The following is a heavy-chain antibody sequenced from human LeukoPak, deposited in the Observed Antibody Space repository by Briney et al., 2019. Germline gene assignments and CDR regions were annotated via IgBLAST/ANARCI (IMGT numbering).Heavy chain of an antibody. D-gene: IGHD3-22*01. CDR2: INPNSGGT. V-gene: IGHV1-2*06. CDR1: GYTFTGYY. CDR3: ARGYYGSSGYRTFDY. J-gene: IGHJ4*02. Sequence: ASVKVSCKASGYTFTGYYMHWVRQAPGQGLEWMGRINPNSGGTNYAQKFQGRVTMTRDTSISTAYMELSRLRSDDTAVYYCARGYYGSSGYRTFDYWGQGTLVTVSS.